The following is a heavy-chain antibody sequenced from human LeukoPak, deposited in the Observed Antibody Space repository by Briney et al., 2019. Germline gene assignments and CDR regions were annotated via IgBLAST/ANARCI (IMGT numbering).Heavy chain of an antibody. CDR1: GGSISSSSYY. J-gene: IGHJ6*03. CDR2: IYYSGST. Sequence: PSETLSLTRTVSGGSISSSSYYWGWIRQPPGKGLEWIGSIYYSGSTYYNPSLKSRVTISVDTSKNQFSLKLSSVTAADTAVYYCARVNCGGDCYIPGDYYYYMDVWGKGTTVTVSS. D-gene: IGHD2-21*01. CDR3: ARVNCGGDCYIPGDYYYYMDV. V-gene: IGHV4-39*01.